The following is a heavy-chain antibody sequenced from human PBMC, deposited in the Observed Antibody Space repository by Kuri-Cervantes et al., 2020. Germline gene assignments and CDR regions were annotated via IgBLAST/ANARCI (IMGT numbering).Heavy chain of an antibody. Sequence: ASVKVSCKASGYTFTGYYMHWVRQAPGQGLEWMGWINPNSGGTNYAQKFQGRVTMTRDTSISTAYMELSRLRSDDTAVYYCARDFAPDRISQWLVNYYGMDVWGQGTTVT. CDR1: GYTFTGYY. J-gene: IGHJ6*02. V-gene: IGHV1-2*02. CDR3: ARDFAPDRISQWLVNYYGMDV. CDR2: INPNSGGT. D-gene: IGHD6-19*01.